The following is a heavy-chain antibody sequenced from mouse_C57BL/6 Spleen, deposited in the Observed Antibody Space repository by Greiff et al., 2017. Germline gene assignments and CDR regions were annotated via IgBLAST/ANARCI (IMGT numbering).Heavy chain of an antibody. CDR3: ARPGSSGTHYAMDY. Sequence: EVKLVESGGGLVKPGGSLKLSCAASGFTFSDYGMHWVRQAPEKGLEWVAYISSGSSTIYYADTVKGRFTISRDNAKNTLFLQMTSLRSEDTAMYYCARPGSSGTHYAMDYWGQGTSVTVSS. CDR2: ISSGSSTI. CDR1: GFTFSDYG. J-gene: IGHJ4*01. D-gene: IGHD3-2*02. V-gene: IGHV5-17*01.